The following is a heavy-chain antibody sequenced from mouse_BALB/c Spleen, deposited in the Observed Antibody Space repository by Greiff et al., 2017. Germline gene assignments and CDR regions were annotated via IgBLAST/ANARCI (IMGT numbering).Heavy chain of an antibody. V-gene: IGHV5-6-5*01. CDR2: ISSGGST. J-gene: IGHJ3*01. CDR3: ARVRYYGSSYSFAY. D-gene: IGHD1-1*01. CDR1: GFTFSSYA. Sequence: EVKLEESGGGLVKPGGSLKLSCAASGFTFSSYAMSWVRQTPEKRLEWVASISSGGSTYYPDSVKGRFTISRDNARNILYLQMSSLRSEDTAMYYCARVRYYGSSYSFAYWGQGTLVTVSA.